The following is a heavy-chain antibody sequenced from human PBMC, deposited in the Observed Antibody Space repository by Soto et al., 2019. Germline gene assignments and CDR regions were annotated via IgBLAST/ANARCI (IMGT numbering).Heavy chain of an antibody. Sequence: GGSLRLSCAASGFNFDDYGMSWVRQAPGKGLEWVSGISGNGSSIDYADSVKGRFTVSRDNSKNTLYLQMNSLRAEDTAVYYCAKHARRFFEWLQYNWFDPWGQGTLVTVAS. CDR3: AKHARRFFEWLQYNWFDP. V-gene: IGHV3-20*04. D-gene: IGHD3-3*01. J-gene: IGHJ5*02. CDR2: ISGNGSSI. CDR1: GFNFDDYG.